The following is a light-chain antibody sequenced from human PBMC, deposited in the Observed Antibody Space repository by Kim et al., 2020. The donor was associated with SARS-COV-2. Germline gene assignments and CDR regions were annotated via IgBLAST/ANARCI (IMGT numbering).Light chain of an antibody. V-gene: IGKV3-20*01. CDR1: QSVSSSY. CDR3: QQYGSSPLT. Sequence: EIVLTQSPGTLSLSPGERATLSCRASQSVSSSYLAWYQQNPGQAPRLLIYGTSTRATGIPDRFSGSGSGTAFTLTISRLESEDVAVYYCQQYGSSPLTFGGGTKVEIK. CDR2: GTS. J-gene: IGKJ4*01.